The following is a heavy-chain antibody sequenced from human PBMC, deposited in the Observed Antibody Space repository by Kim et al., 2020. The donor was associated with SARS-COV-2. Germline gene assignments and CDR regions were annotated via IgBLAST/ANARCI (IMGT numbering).Heavy chain of an antibody. CDR3: ATRPYSSSSPFDY. D-gene: IGHD6-6*01. CDR2: IYSGGSST. CDR1: GFTFSSYA. V-gene: IGHV3-23*03. Sequence: GGSLRLSCAASGFTFSSYAMSWVRQAPGKGLEWVSVIYSGGSSTYYADSVKGRFTISRDNSKNTLYLQMNSLIAEDTAVYYCATRPYSSSSPFDYWGQGTLVTVSS. J-gene: IGHJ4*02.